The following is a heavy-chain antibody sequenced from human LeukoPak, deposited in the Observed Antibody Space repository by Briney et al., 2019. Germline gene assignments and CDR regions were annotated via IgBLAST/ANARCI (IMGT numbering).Heavy chain of an antibody. V-gene: IGHV3-23*01. CDR1: GFTFSNHA. CDR3: AKNVVVKRYIDF. J-gene: IGHJ4*02. D-gene: IGHD2-15*01. Sequence: GGSLRLSCAASGFTFSNHAMSWVRQAPGKGLQWVAVISGGGRTTEYADFVKGRFTISRDNSKNTLSLQMNSLTVEDTDIYFCAKNVVVKRYIDFWGQGTLVTVSS. CDR2: ISGGGRTT.